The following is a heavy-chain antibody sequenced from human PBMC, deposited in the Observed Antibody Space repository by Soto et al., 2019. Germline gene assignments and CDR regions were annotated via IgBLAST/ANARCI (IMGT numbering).Heavy chain of an antibody. CDR1: GFTFSSYA. J-gene: IGHJ6*02. D-gene: IGHD2-2*01. Sequence: GGSLRLSCAASGFTFSSYAMSWVRQAPGKGLEWVSAISGSGGSTYYADSVKGRFTISRDNSKNTLYLQMNSLRAADTAVYYCARDEIVVVPAAIDDYYYGMDVWGQGTTVTVSS. CDR2: ISGSGGST. CDR3: ARDEIVVVPAAIDDYYYGMDV. V-gene: IGHV3-23*01.